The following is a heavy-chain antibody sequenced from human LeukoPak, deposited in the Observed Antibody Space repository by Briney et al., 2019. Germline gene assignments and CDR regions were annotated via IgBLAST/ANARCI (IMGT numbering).Heavy chain of an antibody. CDR3: ATSPIEDYYDRSGEQPNY. D-gene: IGHD3-22*01. Sequence: PGGSLRLSCAASGFTFSSYWMSWVRQAPGKGLEWVANIKQDGSEKYYVDSVKGRFTISRDNAKNSLYLQMNSLRAEDTAVYYCATSPIEDYYDRSGEQPNYWGQGTLVTVSS. CDR1: GFTFSSYW. J-gene: IGHJ4*02. V-gene: IGHV3-7*01. CDR2: IKQDGSEK.